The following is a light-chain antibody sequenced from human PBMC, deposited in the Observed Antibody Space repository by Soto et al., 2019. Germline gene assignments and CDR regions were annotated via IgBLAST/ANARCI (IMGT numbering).Light chain of an antibody. Sequence: QSLLTQPASVSLSPGQSITISCSGTSSDVGGYNYVSWYQQHPGKAPKVMIYEVSNRPSGVSNRFSGSKSGNAASLTISGLQAEDEADYYCSSYRSIGTLVFGTGTKVTVL. CDR2: EVS. CDR3: SSYRSIGTLV. CDR1: SSDVGGYNY. J-gene: IGLJ1*01. V-gene: IGLV2-14*01.